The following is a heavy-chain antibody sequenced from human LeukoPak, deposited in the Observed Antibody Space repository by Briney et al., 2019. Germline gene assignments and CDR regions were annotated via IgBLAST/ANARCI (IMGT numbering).Heavy chain of an antibody. V-gene: IGHV4-34*01. CDR2: INHSGST. J-gene: IGHJ6*02. CDR1: GGSFSGYY. Sequence: PSETLSLTCAVYGGSFSGYYWSWIRQPPGKGLEWIGEINHSGSTNYNPSLKSRVTISVDTSKNQFSLKLSSVTAADTAVYYCASGAARRTYYYGMDVWGQGTTVTVSS. CDR3: ASGAARRTYYYGMDV. D-gene: IGHD6-6*01.